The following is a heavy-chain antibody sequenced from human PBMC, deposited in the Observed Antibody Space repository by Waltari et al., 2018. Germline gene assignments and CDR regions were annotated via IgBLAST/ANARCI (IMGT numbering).Heavy chain of an antibody. D-gene: IGHD1-26*01. CDR3: ARGKIVGATTDYYYYYMDV. Sequence: HVQLVQSGAEVKKPGSSVKFSCKASGCTFSPYAISWVRQAPRHALEWMGGIIPILGIANYAQKVQGRVTITADESTSTAYMELSSLRSEDTAVYYCARGKIVGATTDYYYYYMDVWGKGTTVTVSS. CDR1: GCTFSPYA. V-gene: IGHV1-69*04. J-gene: IGHJ6*03. CDR2: IIPILGIA.